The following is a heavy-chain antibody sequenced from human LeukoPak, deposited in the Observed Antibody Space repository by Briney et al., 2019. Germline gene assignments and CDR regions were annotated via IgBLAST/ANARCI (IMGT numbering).Heavy chain of an antibody. V-gene: IGHV3-7*01. D-gene: IGHD4/OR15-4a*01. CDR3: ARVNGANDY. CDR1: GFTFSNYW. Sequence: GGSLRLSCAASGFTFSNYWMSWVRQAPGKGLEWVANIKHDGSARYYVDSVQGRFTISRDNAKSSLYLQMNSLRAEDTAVFYCARVNGANDYWGQGTLVTVSS. J-gene: IGHJ4*02. CDR2: IKHDGSAR.